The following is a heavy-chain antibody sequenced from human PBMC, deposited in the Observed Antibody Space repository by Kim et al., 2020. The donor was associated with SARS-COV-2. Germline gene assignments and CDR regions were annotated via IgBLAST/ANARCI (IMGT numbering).Heavy chain of an antibody. V-gene: IGHV4-34*01. CDR3: ARDRYYYDSSGYGPERDYGMDV. J-gene: IGHJ6*02. CDR1: GGSFSGYY. CDR2: INHSGST. Sequence: SETLSLTCAVYGGSFSGYYWSWIRQPPGKGLEWIGEINHSGSTNYNPSLKSRVTISVDTSKNQFSLKLSSVTAADTAVYYCARDRYYYDSSGYGPERDYGMDVWGQGTTVTVSS. D-gene: IGHD3-22*01.